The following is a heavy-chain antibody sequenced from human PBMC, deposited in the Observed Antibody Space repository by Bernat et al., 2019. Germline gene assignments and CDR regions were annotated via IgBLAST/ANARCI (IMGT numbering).Heavy chain of an antibody. Sequence: QVQLVESGGGVVQPGRSLRLSCAASGFTFSSYGMHWVRQAPGKGLEWVAVISYDGSNKYYADSVKGRFTISRDNSKNTLYLQMNSLRAEDTAVYYCAKGGFWVDPPQPPYFDYWGQGTLVTVSS. CDR2: ISYDGSNK. CDR1: GFTFSSYG. D-gene: IGHD3-10*01. V-gene: IGHV3-30*18. CDR3: AKGGFWVDPPQPPYFDY. J-gene: IGHJ4*02.